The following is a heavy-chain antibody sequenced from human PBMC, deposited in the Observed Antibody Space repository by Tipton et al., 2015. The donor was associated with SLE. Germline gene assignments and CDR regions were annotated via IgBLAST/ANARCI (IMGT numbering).Heavy chain of an antibody. V-gene: IGHV1-2*02. D-gene: IGHD1-26*01. Sequence: QSGAEVKKPGASVKVSCKASGYTFTSYGISWVRQAPGQGLEWMGWISPNSGGTNYAQKFQGRVIMTRDTSISTAYMELSRLRSDDTAVYYCARGGRLGDYYYGMDVWGQGTTVTVSS. CDR3: ARGGRLGDYYYGMDV. J-gene: IGHJ6*02. CDR1: GYTFTSYG. CDR2: ISPNSGGT.